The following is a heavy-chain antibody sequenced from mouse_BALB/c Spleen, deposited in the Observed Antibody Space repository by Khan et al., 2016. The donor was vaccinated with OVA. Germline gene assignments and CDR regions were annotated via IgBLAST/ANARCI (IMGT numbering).Heavy chain of an antibody. V-gene: IGHV1-4*01. Sequence: QVQLKQSGAELSRPGASVKMSCKASGYTFTSNTMHGVEQRPGQGLEWIGYINPRSDYTIYSQKFKDKATLTADISSSTADIALSSLTSDDAAVYYCGRRTTGYAMDYWGQGTSVTVSS. D-gene: IGHD2-14*01. CDR3: GRRTTGYAMDY. CDR1: GYTFTSNT. J-gene: IGHJ4*01. CDR2: INPRSDYT.